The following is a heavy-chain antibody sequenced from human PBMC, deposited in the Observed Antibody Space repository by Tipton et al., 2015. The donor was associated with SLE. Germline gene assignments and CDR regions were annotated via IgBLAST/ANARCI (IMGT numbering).Heavy chain of an antibody. D-gene: IGHD3-3*01. J-gene: IGHJ4*02. Sequence: QSGPEVKKPGASVKVSCKASGYAFTNYGLSWVRQAPGQGLEWMGWISTSNGNTKYAQKFQDRVTMTTDTSTSTAYMELRSLRSDDTAVFYCVRVDYDFWSGLEYWGQGTLVTVSS. CDR3: VRVDYDFWSGLEY. CDR2: ISTSNGNT. V-gene: IGHV1-18*01. CDR1: GYAFTNYG.